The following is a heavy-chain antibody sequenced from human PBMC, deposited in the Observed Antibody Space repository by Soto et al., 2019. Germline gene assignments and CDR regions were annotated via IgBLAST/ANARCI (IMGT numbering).Heavy chain of an antibody. CDR2: ISPDGRST. CDR1: GFSFSSYW. V-gene: IGHV3-74*01. CDR3: VREGYCSGYTCLYKWFDP. D-gene: IGHD2-15*01. J-gene: IGHJ5*02. Sequence: EVQLVESGGGLVQPGGSLRLSCAASGFSFSSYWMHWVRQSEGKGLECVSRISPDGRSTNNADSVKGRFTISRDNAKNTLYLQMNSLRGEDTAIYYCVREGYCSGYTCLYKWFDPWGQGTLVTVSS.